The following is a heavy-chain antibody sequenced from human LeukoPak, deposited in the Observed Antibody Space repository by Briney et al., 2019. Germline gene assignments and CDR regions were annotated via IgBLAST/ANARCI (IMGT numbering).Heavy chain of an antibody. CDR3: ARGRGYSYSAIDY. V-gene: IGHV1-2*02. CDR2: INPNSGGT. J-gene: IGHJ4*02. Sequence: ASVKVSCKASGYTFTGYYMHWVRQAPGQGLEWMGWINPNSGGTNYAQKFQGRVTMTRDTSISTAYMELSRLRSDDTAVYYCARGRGYSYSAIDYWGQGTLVTVSS. D-gene: IGHD5-18*01. CDR1: GYTFTGYY.